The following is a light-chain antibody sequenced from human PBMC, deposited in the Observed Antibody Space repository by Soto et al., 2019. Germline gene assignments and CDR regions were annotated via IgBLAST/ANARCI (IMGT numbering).Light chain of an antibody. J-gene: IGLJ2*01. Sequence: QSVLTQPPSVSGAPGQRVTISCTGSSSNIGAGYDVHWYQQLPGTAPKLLIYGNSNRPSGVPDRFSGSKSGTSASLAITGLQAEDGGDYYCQSYDSRLSGSVFGGGTKLTVL. CDR3: QSYDSRLSGSV. CDR1: SSNIGAGYD. V-gene: IGLV1-40*01. CDR2: GNS.